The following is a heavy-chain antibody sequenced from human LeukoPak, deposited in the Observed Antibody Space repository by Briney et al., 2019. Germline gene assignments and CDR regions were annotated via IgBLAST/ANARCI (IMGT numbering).Heavy chain of an antibody. CDR2: IIPIFGTA. CDR3: ATAPITTSYYYYGMDV. Sequence: GASVKVSCKASGGTFSSYAISWVRQAPGQGLEWMGGIIPIFGTANYAQKFQGRVTMTEDTSTDTAYMELSSLRSEDTAVYYCATAPITTSYYYYGMDVWGQGTTVTVSS. V-gene: IGHV1-69*06. D-gene: IGHD5-24*01. CDR1: GGTFSSYA. J-gene: IGHJ6*02.